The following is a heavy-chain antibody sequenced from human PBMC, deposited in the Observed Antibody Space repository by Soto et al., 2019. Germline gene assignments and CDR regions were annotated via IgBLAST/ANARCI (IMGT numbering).Heavy chain of an antibody. Sequence: SETLSLTCTVSGGSISSYYWSWIRQPPGKGLEWIGYIYYSGSTNYNPSLKSRVTISVDTSKNQFFLKLSSVTAADTAVYYCARVAFYGKAFDYWGQGTLVTVSS. V-gene: IGHV4-59*01. CDR1: GGSISSYY. D-gene: IGHD4-17*01. J-gene: IGHJ4*02. CDR3: ARVAFYGKAFDY. CDR2: IYYSGST.